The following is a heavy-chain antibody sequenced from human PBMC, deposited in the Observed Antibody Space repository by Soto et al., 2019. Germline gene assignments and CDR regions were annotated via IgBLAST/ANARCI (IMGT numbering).Heavy chain of an antibody. V-gene: IGHV6-1*01. CDR3: AKGDNLGPKTGYAFDP. CDR2: TNFRSKWYN. Sequence: SQTLSLTCAISGDSVSSNTASWNWIRQSPSRGLEWLGRTNFRSKWYNDYAVSVKSRIIINPDTSNNQFSLQLNSVTPEDTAVYFCAKGDNLGPKTGYAFDPWGQGIMVTVSS. CDR1: GDSVSSNTAS. D-gene: IGHD5-12*01. J-gene: IGHJ5*02.